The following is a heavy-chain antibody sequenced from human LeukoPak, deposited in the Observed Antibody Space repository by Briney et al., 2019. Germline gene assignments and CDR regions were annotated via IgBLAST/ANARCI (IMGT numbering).Heavy chain of an antibody. D-gene: IGHD2-21*01. V-gene: IGHV3-73*01. Sequence: PGGSLRLSCAASGFTFSSSTIHWVRQASGKGLEWVGRIRTKPNTYATAYVASVKGKFTISRDDSKNTAYLQMNSLKIDDTAVYYCSRHTERGGDWGQGTLVTVSS. CDR1: GFTFSSST. J-gene: IGHJ4*02. CDR3: SRHTERGGD. CDR2: IRTKPNTYAT.